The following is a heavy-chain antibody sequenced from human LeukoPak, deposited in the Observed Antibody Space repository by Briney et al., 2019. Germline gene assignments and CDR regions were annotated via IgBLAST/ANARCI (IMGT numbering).Heavy chain of an antibody. CDR2: IYSGGST. CDR1: GFTVSSNY. V-gene: IGHV3-53*01. J-gene: IGHJ3*02. CDR3: ARSPRHYYDSSGSAFDI. Sequence: GGSLRLSCAASGFTVSSNYMSWVRQAPGKGLEWVSVIYSGGSTYYADSVKGRFTISRDNSKNTLYLQMNSLRAEDTAVYYCARSPRHYYDSSGSAFDIWGQGTMVTVSS. D-gene: IGHD3-22*01.